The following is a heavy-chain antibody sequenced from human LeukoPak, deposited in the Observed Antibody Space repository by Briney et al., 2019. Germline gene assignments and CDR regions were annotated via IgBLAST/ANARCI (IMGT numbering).Heavy chain of an antibody. CDR3: ATDGSSGYFVY. D-gene: IGHD3-22*01. CDR1: GFTVSNNY. V-gene: IGHV3-53*01. CDR2: IYSGGST. Sequence: GGSLRLSCAASGFTVSNNYMNWVRQAPGKGLEWVSVIYSGGSTYYADSVKGRFTISRDNSKNTLYLQMNSLRAEDTAVYYCATDGSSGYFVYWGQGTLVTVSS. J-gene: IGHJ4*02.